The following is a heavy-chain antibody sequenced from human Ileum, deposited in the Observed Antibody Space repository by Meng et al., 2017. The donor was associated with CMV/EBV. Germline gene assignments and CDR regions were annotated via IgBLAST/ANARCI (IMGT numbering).Heavy chain of an antibody. CDR2: ISYDGNKW. V-gene: IGHV3-30*04. Sequence: GESLKISCAASGFSFISYAMHWVRQAPGKGLEWVAVISYDGNKWFHADSVKGRFTISRDNSKNTLYLQLNSLRVEDMGVYYCARGGSGWNQFDSWGQGTLVTVSS. CDR1: GFSFISYA. J-gene: IGHJ4*02. D-gene: IGHD6-19*01. CDR3: ARGGSGWNQFDS.